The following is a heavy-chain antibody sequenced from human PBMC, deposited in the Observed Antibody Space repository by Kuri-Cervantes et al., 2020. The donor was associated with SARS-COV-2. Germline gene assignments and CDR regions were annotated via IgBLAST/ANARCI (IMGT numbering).Heavy chain of an antibody. V-gene: IGHV3-30-3*01. CDR3: ARDDSSSSEAEAFDI. Sequence: GESLKISCAASGFTFSSYAMHWVRQAPGKGLEWVAVISYDGSNKYYADSVKGRFIISRDPAKNSLYLQMNSLRADDTALYFCARDDSSSSEAEAFDIWGQGTMVTVSS. D-gene: IGHD3-22*01. CDR1: GFTFSSYA. CDR2: ISYDGSNK. J-gene: IGHJ3*02.